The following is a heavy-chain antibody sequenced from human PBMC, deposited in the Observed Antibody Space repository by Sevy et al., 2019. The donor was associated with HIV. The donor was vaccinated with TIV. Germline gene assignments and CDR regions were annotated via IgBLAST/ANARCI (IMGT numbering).Heavy chain of an antibody. Sequence: SETLSLTCGVSGYSISSGYYWGWIRQLPGKGLEWIGSIYHSGRTYSNTSLKSRVTISVDTSKNQLSLKLSSVTAADTAVYYCARGGYTYGKGYFDYWGQGTLVTVSS. V-gene: IGHV4-38-2*01. J-gene: IGHJ4*02. D-gene: IGHD5-18*01. CDR3: ARGGYTYGKGYFDY. CDR2: IYHSGRT. CDR1: GYSISSGYY.